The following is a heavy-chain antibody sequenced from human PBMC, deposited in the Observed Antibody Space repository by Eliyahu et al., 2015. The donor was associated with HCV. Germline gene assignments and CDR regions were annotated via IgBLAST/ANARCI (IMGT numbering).Heavy chain of an antibody. CDR2: INPSGGST. V-gene: IGHV1-46*03. Sequence: QVQLVQSGAEVKKPGASVKVSCKAXGXTFTSYYMHWVRQAPGQGLEWMGIINPSGGSTSYAQKFQGRVTMTRDTSTSTVYMELSSLRSEDTAVYYCARIRYPRGNWNDVDPWGQGTLVTVSS. CDR3: ARIRYPRGNWNDVDP. D-gene: IGHD1-1*01. CDR1: GXTFTSYY. J-gene: IGHJ5*02.